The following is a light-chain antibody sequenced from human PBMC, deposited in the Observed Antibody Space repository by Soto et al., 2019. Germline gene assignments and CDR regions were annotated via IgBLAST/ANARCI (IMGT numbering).Light chain of an antibody. Sequence: QSVLTQPPSVSEAPRQWVTISCSGSSSSIGNNAVNWYQQLPGKAPKLLIYYDDLLPSGVSDRFSGSKSGTSASLAISGLQSEDDADYYCAAWDDSLNGVIFGGGTKLTVL. CDR3: AAWDDSLNGVI. CDR1: SSSIGNNA. V-gene: IGLV1-36*01. J-gene: IGLJ2*01. CDR2: YDD.